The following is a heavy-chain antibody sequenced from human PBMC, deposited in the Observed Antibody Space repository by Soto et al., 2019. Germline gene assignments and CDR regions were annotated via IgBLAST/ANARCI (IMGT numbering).Heavy chain of an antibody. CDR2: INHSGST. J-gene: IGHJ4*02. D-gene: IGHD3-3*01. CDR3: ARLPGTIFGVVRPFDY. V-gene: IGHV4-34*01. Sequence: SETLSLTCAVYGGSFSGYYWSWIRQPPGKGLGWIGEINHSGSTNYNPSLKSRVTISVDTSKNQFSLKLSSVTAADTAVYYCARLPGTIFGVVRPFDYWGQGTLVTVSS. CDR1: GGSFSGYY.